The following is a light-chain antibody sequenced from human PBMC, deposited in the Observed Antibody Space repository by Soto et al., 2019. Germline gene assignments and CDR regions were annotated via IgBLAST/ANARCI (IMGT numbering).Light chain of an antibody. CDR1: QSVSSN. CDR2: GVY. V-gene: IGKV3D-15*01. Sequence: EIVMTQSPTILSVSPGERATLSCRASQSVSSNLAWYQQKPGQAPRLLIYGVYTRAPGIPARFSGSGSGTEFTLTISSLQSEDFAVYFCQQYNIWPQTFGQGTKVDIK. J-gene: IGKJ1*01. CDR3: QQYNIWPQT.